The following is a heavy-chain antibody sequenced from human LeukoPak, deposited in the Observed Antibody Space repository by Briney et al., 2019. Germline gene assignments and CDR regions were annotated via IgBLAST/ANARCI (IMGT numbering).Heavy chain of an antibody. CDR2: IYYSGST. CDR1: GGSTSSGDYY. Sequence: PSQTLSLTCTVSGGSTSSGDYYWSWIRQPPGKGLEWIGYIYYSGSTYYNPSLKSRVTISVDTSKNQFSLKLSSVTAADTAVYYCARPRDGYSRGVHYFDYWGQGTLVTVSS. CDR3: ARPRDGYSRGVHYFDY. V-gene: IGHV4-30-4*01. D-gene: IGHD5-24*01. J-gene: IGHJ4*02.